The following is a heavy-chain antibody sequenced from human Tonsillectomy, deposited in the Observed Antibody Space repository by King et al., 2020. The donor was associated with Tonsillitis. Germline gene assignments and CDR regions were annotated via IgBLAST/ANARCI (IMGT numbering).Heavy chain of an antibody. D-gene: IGHD5-12*01. CDR2: IKSKTDGGTT. J-gene: IGHJ4*02. V-gene: IGHV3-15*01. CDR1: GFTFSNAW. CDR3: TTVVVATIRDY. Sequence: DVQLVESGGGLVKPGGSLRLSCAASGFTFSNAWMSWVRQAPGKGLEWGGRIKSKTDGGTTDYAAPVKGRFTISRDDSKNTLYLQMNSLKTEDTAVYYCTTVVVATIRDYWGQGTLVTVSS.